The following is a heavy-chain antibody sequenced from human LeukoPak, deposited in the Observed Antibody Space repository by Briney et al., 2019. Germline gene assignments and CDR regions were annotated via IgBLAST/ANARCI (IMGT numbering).Heavy chain of an antibody. CDR1: GGSFSGYY. V-gene: IGHV4-34*01. J-gene: IGHJ4*02. CDR3: ARARGSFDY. CDR2: INHSGST. Sequence: SETLSLTCAVYGGSFSGYYWSWIRQPPGKGLEWIGEINHSGSTNYNPSLKSRVTISVDTSKNQFSLKLSSVTAADTAVYYCARARGSFDYWGRGTLVTVSS. D-gene: IGHD3-10*01.